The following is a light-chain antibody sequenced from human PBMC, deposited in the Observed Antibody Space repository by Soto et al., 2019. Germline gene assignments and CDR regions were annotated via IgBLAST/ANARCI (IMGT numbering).Light chain of an antibody. CDR3: QQYGSSPRT. Sequence: EIVLTQSPGTLSLSPGERATLSCRASQSVSSSYLAWYQPKPGQSPRLLIYSASSRGTGIPARFSGSGSGTDFTLTISSLEPEDFAVYYCQQYGSSPRTFGQGTKVEIK. CDR2: SAS. CDR1: QSVSSSY. J-gene: IGKJ1*01. V-gene: IGKV3-20*01.